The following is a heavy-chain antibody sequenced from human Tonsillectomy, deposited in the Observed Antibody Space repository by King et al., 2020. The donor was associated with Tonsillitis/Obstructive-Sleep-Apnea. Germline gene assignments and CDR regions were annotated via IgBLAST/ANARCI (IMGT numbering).Heavy chain of an antibody. CDR1: GFTFSDYY. CDR3: AGALAVAGTGGVGDY. Sequence: VQLVESGGGLVKPGGSLRLSCAASGFTFSDYYMSWIRQAPGKGLEWVSYISSSSSYTNYADSVKGRFTISRDNAKNSLYLQMNSLRAEDTAVYYCAGALAVAGTGGVGDYWGQGTLVTVSS. V-gene: IGHV3-11*05. J-gene: IGHJ4*02. CDR2: ISSSSSYT. D-gene: IGHD6-19*01.